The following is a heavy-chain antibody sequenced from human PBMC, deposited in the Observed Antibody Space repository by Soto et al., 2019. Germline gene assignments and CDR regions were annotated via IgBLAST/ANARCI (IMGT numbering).Heavy chain of an antibody. CDR3: TRGKLSYYAMDV. CDR1: GDSVSSKSAA. V-gene: IGHV6-1*01. J-gene: IGHJ6*02. Sequence: SQTLSLTCAISGDSVSSKSAAWSWIRQSPSRGLEWLGRTYYRSKWYNDYAESVKGRITVNADTSNNQFSLQLNSVTPEDTAVYYCTRGKLSYYAMDVWGQGTTVTVSS. CDR2: TYYRSKWYN.